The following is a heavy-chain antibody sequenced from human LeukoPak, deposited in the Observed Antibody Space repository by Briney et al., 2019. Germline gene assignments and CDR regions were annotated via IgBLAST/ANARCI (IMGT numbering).Heavy chain of an antibody. V-gene: IGHV3-33*01. CDR2: IWSDGSNK. J-gene: IGHJ4*02. D-gene: IGHD6-19*01. CDR3: ARGVTRAVAGFDY. CDR1: GFTFSTYD. Sequence: GGSLRLSCIVSGFTFSTYDMHWVRQAPGKGLEWVAVIWSDGSNKYYKDSVKGRFTISRDNAKNSLYLQMNSLRAEDTAVYYCARGVTRAVAGFDYWGQGTLVTVSS.